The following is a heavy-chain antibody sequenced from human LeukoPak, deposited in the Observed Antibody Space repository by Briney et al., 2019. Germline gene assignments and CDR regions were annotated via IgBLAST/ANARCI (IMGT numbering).Heavy chain of an antibody. CDR2: IIPIFGTA. J-gene: IGHJ6*03. Sequence: SVKVSCKASGGTFSSYAISWVRQAPGQGLEWMRGIIPIFGTANYAQKFQGRVTITTDESTSTAYMELSSLRSEDTAVYYCARDKGSDYYYYMDVWGKGTTVTVSS. D-gene: IGHD1-26*01. V-gene: IGHV1-69*05. CDR3: ARDKGSDYYYYMDV. CDR1: GGTFSSYA.